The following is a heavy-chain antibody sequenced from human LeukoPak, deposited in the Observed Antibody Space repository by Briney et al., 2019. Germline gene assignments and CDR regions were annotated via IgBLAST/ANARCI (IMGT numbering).Heavy chain of an antibody. V-gene: IGHV4-39*01. Sequence: SETLSLTCTVSGGSISSSSYYWGWIRQPPGKGLEWIGSIYYSGSTYYNPSLKSRVTISVDTSKNQFSLKLSSVTAADTAVYYCARLVTMIVASDYWGQGTLVTVSS. CDR1: GGSISSSSYY. D-gene: IGHD3-22*01. CDR2: IYYSGST. CDR3: ARLVTMIVASDY. J-gene: IGHJ4*02.